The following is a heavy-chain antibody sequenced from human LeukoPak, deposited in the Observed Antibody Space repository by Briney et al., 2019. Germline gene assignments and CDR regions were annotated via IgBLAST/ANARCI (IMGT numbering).Heavy chain of an antibody. CDR3: AKDGVPNRWFGRNYFDY. CDR2: ISYDGSNK. Sequence: PGGSLRLSCAASGFTVSSYAMHWVRQAPGKGLEWVAVISYDGSNKYYADSVKGRFTISRDNSKNTLYLQMNSLRAEDTAVYYCAKDGVPNRWFGRNYFDYWGQGTLVTVSS. J-gene: IGHJ4*02. V-gene: IGHV3-30*04. D-gene: IGHD3-10*01. CDR1: GFTVSSYA.